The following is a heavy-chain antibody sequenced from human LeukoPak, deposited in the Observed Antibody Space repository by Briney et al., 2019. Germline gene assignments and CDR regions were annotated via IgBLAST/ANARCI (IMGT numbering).Heavy chain of an antibody. CDR2: IKEDGSAK. CDR3: ARDRAYNRFDY. Sequence: GGSVRLSCADSGFTFSTSWMAWVRQAPGMGLEWVANIKEDGSAKNYVDSVKGRFTVSRDNAKKSVYLEMNSLRAEDTAVYYCARDRAYNRFDYWGQGTLVIVSS. CDR1: GFTFSTSW. D-gene: IGHD5-24*01. V-gene: IGHV3-7*01. J-gene: IGHJ4*02.